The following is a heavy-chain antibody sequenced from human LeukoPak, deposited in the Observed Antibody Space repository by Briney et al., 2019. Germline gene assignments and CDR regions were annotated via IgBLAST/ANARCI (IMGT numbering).Heavy chain of an antibody. J-gene: IGHJ3*02. D-gene: IGHD4-23*01. CDR2: IRKDGINK. Sequence: GGSLRLSCAASGFIFSSYGVHWVRQAPGKGLEWVPLIRKDGINKYYADSVKGRFTISRDNSKNTLYLEMSSLRSEDTAVYYCAKDQYGGTWAHVFDIWGRGTMVTVSS. CDR1: GFIFSSYG. CDR3: AKDQYGGTWAHVFDI. V-gene: IGHV3-30*02.